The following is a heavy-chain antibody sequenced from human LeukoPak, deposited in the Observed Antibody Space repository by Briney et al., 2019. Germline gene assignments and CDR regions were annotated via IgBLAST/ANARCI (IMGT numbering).Heavy chain of an antibody. Sequence: GGSLRLSCAASGFTVSSNYMSWVRQAPGKGLEWVSVIYSGGSTYYADSVKGRFTISRHNSKNTLYLQMNSLRAEDTAVYYCARDSYDSSGYSDYWGQGTLVTVSS. CDR3: ARDSYDSSGYSDY. D-gene: IGHD3-22*01. J-gene: IGHJ4*02. V-gene: IGHV3-53*04. CDR2: IYSGGST. CDR1: GFTVSSNY.